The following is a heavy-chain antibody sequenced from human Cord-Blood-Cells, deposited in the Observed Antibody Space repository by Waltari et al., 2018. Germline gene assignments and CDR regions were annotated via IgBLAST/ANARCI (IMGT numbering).Heavy chain of an antibody. Sequence: QVQLQQWGAGLLKPSETLSLTCAVYGGSFSGYYWSWSRQPPGKGLEWIVEINHSGSTNYNPSLKSRVTISVDTSKNQFSLKLSSVTAADTAVYYCARADHSNYFDYWGQGTLVTVSS. V-gene: IGHV4-34*01. CDR2: INHSGST. CDR1: GGSFSGYY. D-gene: IGHD4-4*01. J-gene: IGHJ4*02. CDR3: ARADHSNYFDY.